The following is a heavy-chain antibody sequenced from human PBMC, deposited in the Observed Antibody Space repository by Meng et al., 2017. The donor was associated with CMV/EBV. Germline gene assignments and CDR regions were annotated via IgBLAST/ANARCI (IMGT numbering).Heavy chain of an antibody. Sequence: GGSLSLSCTPSGFPFRDYAMTWVRQAPGEGLERVGLIRSKPYGGSTEYAASVKGRFTISRDESKNIGHLQMNSLKTEDTAVYYCTRRLQDGDYCSFQHWGQGTLVTVSS. CDR2: IRSKPYGGST. J-gene: IGHJ1*01. CDR3: TRRLQDGDYCSFQH. D-gene: IGHD4-17*01. CDR1: GFPFRDYA. V-gene: IGHV3-49*04.